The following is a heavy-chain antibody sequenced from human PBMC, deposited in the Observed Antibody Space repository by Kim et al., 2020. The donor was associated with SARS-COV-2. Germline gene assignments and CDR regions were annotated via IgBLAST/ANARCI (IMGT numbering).Heavy chain of an antibody. CDR1: GASIRSSNYY. CDR2: IFYSGTT. V-gene: IGHV4-39*01. Sequence: SETLSLTCTVSGASIRSSNYYWGWVRQPPGKGLEWIGNIFYSGTTYYNPSLKSGVTISVDTSKNQFSLRLSSVTAAETALYYCARGGALNGAWSSFDSWGQGTLVGVSS. D-gene: IGHD7-27*01. J-gene: IGHJ4*02. CDR3: ARGGALNGAWSSFDS.